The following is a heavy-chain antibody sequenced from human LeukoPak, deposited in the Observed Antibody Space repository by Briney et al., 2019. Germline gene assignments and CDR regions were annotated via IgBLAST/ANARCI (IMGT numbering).Heavy chain of an antibody. CDR3: ATNYYGMDV. J-gene: IGHJ6*02. CDR1: GGSVSSGSYY. Sequence: NPSGTLSLTCTVSGGSVSSGSYYWSWIRQPPGKGLEWIGYIYYSGSTNYNPSLKSRVTISVDTSKNQFSLKLSSVTAADTAVYYCATNYYGMDVWGQGTTVTVSS. CDR2: IYYSGST. V-gene: IGHV4-61*01.